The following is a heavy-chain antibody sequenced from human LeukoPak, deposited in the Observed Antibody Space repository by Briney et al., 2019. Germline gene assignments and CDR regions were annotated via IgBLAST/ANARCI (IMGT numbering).Heavy chain of an antibody. J-gene: IGHJ3*02. CDR3: ARDHCGGDCYQSRAFDI. V-gene: IGHV4-39*07. CDR2: IYYSGST. Sequence: PSETLSLTCTVSGGSISSSSYYWGWIRQPPGKGLEWIGSIYYSGSTNYNPSLKSRVTISVDTSKNQFSLKLSSVTAADTAVYYCARDHCGGDCYQSRAFDIWGQGTMVTVSS. CDR1: GGSISSSSYY. D-gene: IGHD2-21*02.